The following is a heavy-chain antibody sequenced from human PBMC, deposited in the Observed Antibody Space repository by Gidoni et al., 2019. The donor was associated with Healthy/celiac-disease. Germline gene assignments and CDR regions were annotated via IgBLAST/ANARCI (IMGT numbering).Heavy chain of an antibody. J-gene: IGHJ6*02. CDR3: ARWHYRSYYGMDV. CDR2: IYYSGST. V-gene: IGHV4-39*01. CDR1: GGSISSSSYY. D-gene: IGHD3-10*01. Sequence: LTCTVPGGSISSSSYYWGWIRQPPGKGLEWIGSIYYSGSTYYNPSLKSRVTISVDTSKNQFSLKLSSVAAADTAVYYCARWHYRSYYGMDVWGQGTTVTVSS.